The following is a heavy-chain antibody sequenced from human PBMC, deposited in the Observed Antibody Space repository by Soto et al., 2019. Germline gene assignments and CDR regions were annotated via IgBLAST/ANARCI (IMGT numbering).Heavy chain of an antibody. D-gene: IGHD4-4*01. CDR2: LNPDTGNT. V-gene: IGHV1-3*01. Sequence: QVQLVQSGAELKKPGASVNISCKASGFTFSATPINWVRQAPGQGLGWMGWLNPDTGNTRYSETFQGRVTISRHSTARIAYLVSTDLENDDTARYFCARDTHSVGRPSKAVGDVWGQGTMVTVSS. CDR1: GFTFSATP. J-gene: IGHJ3*01. CDR3: ARDTHSVGRPSKAVGDV.